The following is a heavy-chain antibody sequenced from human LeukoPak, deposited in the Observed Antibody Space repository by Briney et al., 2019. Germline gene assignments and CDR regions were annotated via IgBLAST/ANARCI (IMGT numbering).Heavy chain of an antibody. D-gene: IGHD6-13*01. Sequence: GGSLRLSCAASGFTFSSYAISWVRQAPGKGLEWVSAITDSGGATYYADSVKGRFTISRDNSKNTLYLQMNSLRGDDTAIYYCAKAYTRSWYAAFDIWGQGTMVTISS. J-gene: IGHJ3*02. V-gene: IGHV3-23*01. CDR1: GFTFSSYA. CDR2: ITDSGGAT. CDR3: AKAYTRSWYAAFDI.